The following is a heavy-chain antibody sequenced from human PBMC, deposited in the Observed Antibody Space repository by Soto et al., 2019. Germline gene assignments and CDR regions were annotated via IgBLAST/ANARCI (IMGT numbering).Heavy chain of an antibody. CDR3: ARGGGNFDQ. J-gene: IGHJ4*02. Sequence: TGGSLRLSCEASGFTLRGYWMSWVRQAPGKGLEWVANIKQDGSNKYYLDSVKGRFTISRDNDQNSLYLQMDNLRVEDTAVYYWARGGGNFDQWGQGILVTVSS. V-gene: IGHV3-7*04. CDR1: GFTLRGYW. D-gene: IGHD3-16*01. CDR2: IKQDGSNK.